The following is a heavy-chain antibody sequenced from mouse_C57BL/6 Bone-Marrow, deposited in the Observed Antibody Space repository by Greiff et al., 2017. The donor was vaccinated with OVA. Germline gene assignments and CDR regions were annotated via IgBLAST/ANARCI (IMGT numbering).Heavy chain of an antibody. J-gene: IGHJ2*01. CDR1: GYTFTSYW. D-gene: IGHD1-1*01. CDR3: ARGYGSSYVHYFDY. Sequence: QVQLQQPGAELVKPGASVKLSCKASGYTFTSYWMHWVKQRPGQGLEWIGMIHPNSGSTNYNEKFKSKATLTVDKSSSTAYMQLSSLTSEDSAVYYCARGYGSSYVHYFDYWGQGTTLTVSS. V-gene: IGHV1-64*01. CDR2: IHPNSGST.